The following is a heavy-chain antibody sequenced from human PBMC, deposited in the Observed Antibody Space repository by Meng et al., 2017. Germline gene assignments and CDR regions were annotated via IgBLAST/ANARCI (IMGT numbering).Heavy chain of an antibody. J-gene: IGHJ5*02. Sequence: QEPGPVLVKPSETLSLPCLVSGGSISSSSYYWGWIRQPPGKGLEWIGSIYYSGSTSYNPSLKSRVTISVDTSKNQFSLKLSSVTAADTAVYYCASLRIAVAGINWFDPWGQGTLVTVSS. V-gene: IGHV4-39*07. D-gene: IGHD6-19*01. CDR3: ASLRIAVAGINWFDP. CDR1: GGSISSSSYY. CDR2: IYYSGST.